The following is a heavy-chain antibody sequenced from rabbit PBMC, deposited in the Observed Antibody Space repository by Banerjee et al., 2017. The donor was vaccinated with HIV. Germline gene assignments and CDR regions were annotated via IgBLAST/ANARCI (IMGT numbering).Heavy chain of an antibody. Sequence: DLVESGGGLVQPGGSLKLSCKASGFDFSTYGVSWVRQAPGKGLEWIGYIDGVFGTTYYARWVNGRFTISSHNAQNTLYLQMNSLTAADTATYFCVRDTWHFKLWGPGTLVTVS. D-gene: IGHD3-1*01. CDR2: IDGVFGTT. CDR3: VRDTWHFKL. CDR1: GFDFSTYG. V-gene: IGHV1S47*01. J-gene: IGHJ4*01.